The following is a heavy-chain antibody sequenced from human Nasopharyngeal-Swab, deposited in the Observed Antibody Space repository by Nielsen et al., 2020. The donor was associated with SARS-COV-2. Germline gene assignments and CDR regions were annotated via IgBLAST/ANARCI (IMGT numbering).Heavy chain of an antibody. CDR3: ATTAGGYSYAS. CDR2: IKSDESST. Sequence: GGSLRLSCAASGFTVSLYWMHWVRQAPGKGLEWVSRIKSDESSTAYADSVKGRFIISRNNAENTYYLRLNSLRAEDTAVYYCATTAGGYSYASWCQGTLVTVSS. J-gene: IGHJ5*02. D-gene: IGHD5-18*01. CDR1: GFTVSLYW. V-gene: IGHV3-74*01.